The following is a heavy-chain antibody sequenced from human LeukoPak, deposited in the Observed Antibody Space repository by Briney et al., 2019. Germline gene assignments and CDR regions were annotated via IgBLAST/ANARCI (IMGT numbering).Heavy chain of an antibody. J-gene: IGHJ4*02. Sequence: GGSLRLSCAASGFTFSSYAMSWVRQAPGKGLEWVSAIIVSGGSTSYADSVKGRFTISRDNSKTTLYLQMNSLRAEDTAVYYCARDRNYDSSGYYYPYFDYWGQGTLVTVSS. CDR3: ARDRNYDSSGYYYPYFDY. V-gene: IGHV3-23*01. CDR1: GFTFSSYA. CDR2: IIVSGGST. D-gene: IGHD3-22*01.